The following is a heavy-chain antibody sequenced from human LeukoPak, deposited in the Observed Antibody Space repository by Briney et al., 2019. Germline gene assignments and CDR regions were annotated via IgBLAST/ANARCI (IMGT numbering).Heavy chain of an antibody. CDR2: ISYHGSNK. D-gene: IGHD1-1*01. CDR1: GFIFSNYD. Sequence: GGSLILSCVAPGFIFSNYDIHWVRQAPGKGLEWVAAISYHGSNKYYADSVKGRFTISRDNSKNTLYLQMNSLTPEDTAVYYCATWYKGFGVYWGQGTLVTVSS. V-gene: IGHV3-30*03. J-gene: IGHJ4*02. CDR3: ATWYKGFGVY.